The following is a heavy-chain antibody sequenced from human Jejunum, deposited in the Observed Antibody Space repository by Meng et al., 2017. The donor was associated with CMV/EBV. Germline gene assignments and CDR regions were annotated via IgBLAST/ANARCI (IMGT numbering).Heavy chain of an antibody. CDR1: EYLFTNNW. Sequence: SEYLFTNNWIGWVRQMRGKGLEWMGIIYPSDSYTRYNPSFQGRFVISADKSISTAYLQWSGLKASDTAIYYCARHRGDGSNYYGDYWGQGTLVTVSS. J-gene: IGHJ4*02. D-gene: IGHD3-10*01. CDR3: ARHRGDGSNYYGDY. CDR2: IYPSDSYT. V-gene: IGHV5-51*01.